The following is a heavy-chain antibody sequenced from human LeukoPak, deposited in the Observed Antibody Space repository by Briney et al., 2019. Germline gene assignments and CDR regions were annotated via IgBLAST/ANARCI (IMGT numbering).Heavy chain of an antibody. CDR3: ARGITMVRGVIGVYYCYYMDV. CDR2: IYYSGST. D-gene: IGHD3-10*01. Sequence: SETLSLTCTVSGGSISSYYWSWIRQPPGKGLEWIGYIYYSGSTNYNPSLKSRVTISVDTSKNQFSLKLSSVTAADTAVYYCARGITMVRGVIGVYYCYYMDVWGKGTTVTISS. V-gene: IGHV4-59*01. CDR1: GGSISSYY. J-gene: IGHJ6*03.